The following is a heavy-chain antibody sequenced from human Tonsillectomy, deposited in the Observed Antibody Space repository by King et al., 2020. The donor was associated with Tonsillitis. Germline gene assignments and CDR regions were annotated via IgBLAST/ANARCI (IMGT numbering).Heavy chain of an antibody. J-gene: IGHJ4*02. D-gene: IGHD3-9*01. Sequence: VQLVESGGGVDQPGRSLRLSCTASGFPLSSYGMHWVRQAPGKGLEWVAVMSDDGSNKDYADSVKGRFTISRDTSKNMLYLQMHSLRAEDTAVYYCAREGYNIFALDVWGQGTLVTVSS. CDR3: AREGYNIFALDV. CDR2: MSDDGSNK. CDR1: GFPLSSYG. V-gene: IGHV3-30-3*01.